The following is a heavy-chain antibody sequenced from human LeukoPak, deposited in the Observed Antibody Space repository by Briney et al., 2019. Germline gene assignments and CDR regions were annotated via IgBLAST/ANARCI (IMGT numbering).Heavy chain of an antibody. J-gene: IGHJ4*02. D-gene: IGHD3-22*01. Sequence: PGGSLRLSCAASGFTFSSYSMNWVRQAPGKGLEWVSSISSSSYIYYADSVKGRFTTSRDNAKNSLYLQMNSLRAEDTAVYYCARDLPMAYYYDSSGYYSLAAFAYWGQGTLVTVSS. CDR1: GFTFSSYS. CDR2: ISSSSYI. V-gene: IGHV3-21*01. CDR3: ARDLPMAYYYDSSGYYSLAAFAY.